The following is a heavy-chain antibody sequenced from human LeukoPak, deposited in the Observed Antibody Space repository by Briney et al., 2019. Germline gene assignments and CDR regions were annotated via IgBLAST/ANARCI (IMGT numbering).Heavy chain of an antibody. J-gene: IGHJ4*02. CDR3: ARDSGYSYGHGY. D-gene: IGHD5-18*01. CDR1: GGSISSYY. CDR2: IYYSGST. Sequence: SETLSLTCTVSGGSISSYYWSWIRQPPGKGLEWIGYIYYSGSTNYNPSLKSRVTISVDTSKNQFSLKLSSVTAADTAVYYCARDSGYSYGHGYWGQGTLVTVSS. V-gene: IGHV4-59*01.